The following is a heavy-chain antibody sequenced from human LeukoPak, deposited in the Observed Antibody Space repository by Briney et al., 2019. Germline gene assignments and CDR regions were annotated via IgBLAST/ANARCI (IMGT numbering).Heavy chain of an antibody. D-gene: IGHD3-22*01. CDR1: GFTFSSYW. CDR2: IKQDGSEK. V-gene: IGHV3-7*01. CDR3: ARYGDYYDSSDYFDY. Sequence: PGGSLRLSCAASGFTFSSYWMSWVRQAPGKGLEWVANIKQDGSEKYYVDSVKGRFTISRDNAKNTLYLQMNSLRAEDTAVYYCARYGDYYDSSDYFDYWGQGTLVTVSS. J-gene: IGHJ4*02.